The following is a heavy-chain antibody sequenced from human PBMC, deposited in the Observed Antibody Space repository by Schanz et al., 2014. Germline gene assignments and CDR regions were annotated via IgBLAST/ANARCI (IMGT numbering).Heavy chain of an antibody. CDR2: IYTSGST. D-gene: IGHD4-17*01. V-gene: IGHV4-61*02. CDR1: GGSISSGTYY. J-gene: IGHJ6*03. CDR3: ARDGDRFYHNYYMDV. Sequence: QVQLQESGPGLVKPSQTLSLTCIVSGGSISSGTYYWSWLRQPAGKGLEWIGRIYTSGSTNYNPSLKSRVTISLDTSKNQFSLKLSSVTAEDTAVYYCARDGDRFYHNYYMDVWGKGTTVTVSS.